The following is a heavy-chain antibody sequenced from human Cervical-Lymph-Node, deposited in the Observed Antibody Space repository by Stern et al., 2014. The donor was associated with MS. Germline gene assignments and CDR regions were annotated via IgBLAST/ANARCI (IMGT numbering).Heavy chain of an antibody. CDR2: INTKTGIP. J-gene: IGHJ4*02. V-gene: IGHV7-4-1*02. CDR1: GYTFTDYG. Sequence: QVQLVQSGSELKKPGASVKVSCKASGYTFTDYGINWVRQAPGQGLEWMGWINTKTGIPTYAQAFTGRFVFSFDTSVSTAYLHISGLKTDDTAVYYCARLRVGDITRDYWGQGTLVTVSS. D-gene: IGHD1-26*01. CDR3: ARLRVGDITRDY.